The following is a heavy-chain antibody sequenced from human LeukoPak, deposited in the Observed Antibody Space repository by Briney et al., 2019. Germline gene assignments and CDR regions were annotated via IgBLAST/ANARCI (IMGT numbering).Heavy chain of an antibody. V-gene: IGHV4-34*01. Sequence: PSETLSLTCAVYGGSFSGYYWSWIRQPPGKGLEWIGEINHSGSTNYNPSLKSRVTISVDTSKNQFSLKLSSVTAADTAVYYCAGGVCGGSCYSRQKYGMDVWGQGTTVTVSS. D-gene: IGHD2-15*01. J-gene: IGHJ6*02. CDR1: GGSFSGYY. CDR3: AGGVCGGSCYSRQKYGMDV. CDR2: INHSGST.